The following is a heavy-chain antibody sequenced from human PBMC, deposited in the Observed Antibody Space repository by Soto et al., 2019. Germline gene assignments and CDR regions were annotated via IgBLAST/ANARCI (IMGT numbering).Heavy chain of an antibody. J-gene: IGHJ6*02. V-gene: IGHV1-69*01. CDR1: GGTFSSYA. D-gene: IGHD3-3*01. Sequence: QVQLVQSGAEVKKPGSSVKVSCKASGGTFSSYAISWVRQAPGQGLEWMGGIIPIFGTANYAQKFQGRVTITADESTSTAYMELSSLRSEDTAVYYCARDSLRITIFGVVSSMEVWGQGTTVTVSS. CDR3: ARDSLRITIFGVVSSMEV. CDR2: IIPIFGTA.